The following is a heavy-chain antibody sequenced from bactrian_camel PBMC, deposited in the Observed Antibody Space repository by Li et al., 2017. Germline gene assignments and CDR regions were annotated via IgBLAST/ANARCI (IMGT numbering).Heavy chain of an antibody. J-gene: IGHJ4*01. CDR1: GYTISGYC. D-gene: IGHD6*01. Sequence: HVQLVESGGGSVQAGGSLRLSCAASGYTISGYCWAWFRQALGKERGGVAAIDSDGSTSYVADSVEGRVTISKDLAKNSLYLQMNILKPEESAMYYCAADAALGPCWRGGWSWSREYKYWGQGNQVTVST. CDR2: IDSDGST. CDR3: AADAALGPCWRGGWSWSREYKY. V-gene: IGHV3S26*01.